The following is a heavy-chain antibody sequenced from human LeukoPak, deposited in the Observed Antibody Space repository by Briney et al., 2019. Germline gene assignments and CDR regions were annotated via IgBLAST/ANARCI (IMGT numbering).Heavy chain of an antibody. CDR1: GFTFSSYS. V-gene: IGHV3-21*01. D-gene: IGHD2-15*01. Sequence: PGGSLRLSCAASGFTFSSYSMNWVRQAPGKGLECVSSISSSSRYIYYADSVKGRFTISRDNAKNSLYLQMNSLRAEDTAVYYCARGAPEGCSGGSCYSLGLTHLNYWGQGTLVTVSS. J-gene: IGHJ4*02. CDR2: ISSSSRYI. CDR3: ARGAPEGCSGGSCYSLGLTHLNY.